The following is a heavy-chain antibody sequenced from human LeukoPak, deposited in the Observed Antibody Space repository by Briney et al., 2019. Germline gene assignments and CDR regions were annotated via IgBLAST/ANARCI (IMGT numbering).Heavy chain of an antibody. J-gene: IGHJ4*02. D-gene: IGHD5-18*01. CDR2: IKEDGSEK. V-gene: IGHV3-7*01. Sequence: PGGSLRLSCAASGFTFSSYSMSWVRQAPGKGLEWVANIKEDGSEKYYVDSVKGRFTISRDNAKNSLYLQMNSLRLEDTAVYYCAKVPRYGYDSWGQGTLVTVSS. CDR1: GFTFSSYS. CDR3: AKVPRYGYDS.